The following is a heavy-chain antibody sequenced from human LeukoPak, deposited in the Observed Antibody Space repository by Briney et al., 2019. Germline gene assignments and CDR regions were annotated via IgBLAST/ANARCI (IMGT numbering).Heavy chain of an antibody. D-gene: IGHD6-13*01. CDR1: GFTFSSYW. CDR2: IKQDGSEK. V-gene: IGHV3-7*01. CDR3: ARDLRASSSWLRYYYYMDV. J-gene: IGHJ6*03. Sequence: PGGSLRLSCAASGFTFSSYWMTWVRQAPGKGLGWVANIKQDGSEKYYVDSVKGRFTISRDNAKNSLYLQMNSLRAEDTAVYYCARDLRASSSWLRYYYYMDVWGKGTTVTVSS.